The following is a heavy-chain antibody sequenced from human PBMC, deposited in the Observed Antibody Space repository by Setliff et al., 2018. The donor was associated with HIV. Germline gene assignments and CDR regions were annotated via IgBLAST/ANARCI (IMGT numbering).Heavy chain of an antibody. D-gene: IGHD3-10*01. CDR3: ARVRGRYYYHYAMDV. CDR1: GYSISSGYY. CDR2: INDNGST. J-gene: IGHJ6*02. Sequence: SETLSLTCTVSGYSISSGYYWSWIRLPPGKGLEWIGEINDNGSTNYNPSLKSRVTISVDTSKNQFSLKLSSVTAADTAVYYCARVRGRYYYHYAMDVWGQGTTVTVSS. V-gene: IGHV4-34*01.